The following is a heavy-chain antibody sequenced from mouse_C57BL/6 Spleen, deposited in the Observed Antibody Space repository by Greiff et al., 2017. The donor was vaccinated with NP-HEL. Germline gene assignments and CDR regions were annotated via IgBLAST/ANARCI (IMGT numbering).Heavy chain of an antibody. V-gene: IGHV1-64*01. CDR3: ARKEIYDGYYGAY. D-gene: IGHD2-3*01. CDR1: GYTFTSYW. J-gene: IGHJ3*01. Sequence: VQLQQPGAELVKPGASVKLSCKASGYTFTSYWMHWVKQRPGQGLEWIGMIHPNSGSTNYNEKFKSKATLTVDKSSSTAYMQLSSLTSEDSAVYYCARKEIYDGYYGAYWGQGTLVTVSA. CDR2: IHPNSGST.